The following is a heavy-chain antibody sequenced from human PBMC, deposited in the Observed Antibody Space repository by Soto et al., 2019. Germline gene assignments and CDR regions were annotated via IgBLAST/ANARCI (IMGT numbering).Heavy chain of an antibody. CDR2: ISYDGSNK. Sequence: QVQLVESGGGVVQPGRSLRLSCAASGFTFSSYAMHWVRQAPGKGLDWVAVISYDGSNKYYADSVKGRFTLSRDNSKNTLYLQMNSLRADDTDVYYCAKDGCSGGNCYSDYWGQGTLVTVSS. D-gene: IGHD2-15*01. V-gene: IGHV3-30-3*01. CDR3: AKDGCSGGNCYSDY. J-gene: IGHJ4*02. CDR1: GFTFSSYA.